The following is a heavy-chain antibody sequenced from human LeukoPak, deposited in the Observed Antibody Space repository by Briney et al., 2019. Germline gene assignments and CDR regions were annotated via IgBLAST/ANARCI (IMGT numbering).Heavy chain of an antibody. D-gene: IGHD3-22*01. CDR2: INHSVST. CDR1: GGSFSGYY. V-gene: IGHV4-34*01. J-gene: IGHJ1*01. Sequence: SETLSLTCAVYGGSFSGYYWSWIRQPPGKGLEWIGEINHSVSTNYNPSLKSRVTISVDTSKNQFSLKLSSVTAADTAVYYCAGGDYDSSGYYVEAPFQHWGQGTLVTVSS. CDR3: AGGDYDSSGYYVEAPFQH.